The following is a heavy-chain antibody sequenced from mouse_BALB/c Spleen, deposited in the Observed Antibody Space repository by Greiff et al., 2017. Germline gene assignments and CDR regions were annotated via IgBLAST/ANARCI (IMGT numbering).Heavy chain of an antibody. J-gene: IGHJ4*01. Sequence: EVQVVESGGGLVKPGGSLKLSCAASGFTFSDYYMYWVRQTPEKRLEWVATISDGGSYTYYPDSVKGRFTISRDNAKNNLYLQMSSLKSEDTAMYYCARDKGVYLYAMDYWGQGTSVTVSS. V-gene: IGHV5-4*02. CDR3: ARDKGVYLYAMDY. CDR2: ISDGGSYT. D-gene: IGHD5-5*01. CDR1: GFTFSDYY.